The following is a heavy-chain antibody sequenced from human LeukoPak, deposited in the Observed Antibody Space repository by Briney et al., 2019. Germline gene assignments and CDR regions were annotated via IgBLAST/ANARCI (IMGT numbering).Heavy chain of an antibody. CDR1: GSYW. V-gene: IGHV3-74*01. CDR3: AKDRLGAAAGFFDY. J-gene: IGHJ4*02. D-gene: IGHD6-13*01. Sequence: SGGSLRLSCAASGSYWMHWVRQAPGKGLVWVSHINSDGSWTSYADSVKGRFTISKDNAKNTLYLQMNSLRADDTAVYYCAKDRLGAAAGFFDYWGQGSLVTVSS. CDR2: INSDGSWT.